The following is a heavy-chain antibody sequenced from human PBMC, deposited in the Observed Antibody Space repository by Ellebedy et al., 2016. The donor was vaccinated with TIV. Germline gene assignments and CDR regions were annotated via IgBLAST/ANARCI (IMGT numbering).Heavy chain of an antibody. J-gene: IGHJ4*02. V-gene: IGHV1-2*02. CDR3: ARGDYPIVGAVVDY. CDR1: GYTFTGYY. CDR2: INPNSGGT. Sequence: AASVKVSCKASGYTFTGYYMHWVRQAPGQGLEWMGWINPNSGGTNYAQKFQGRVTMTRDTSISTAYMELSRLRSDDTAVYYCARGDYPIVGAVVDYWGQGTLVTVSS. D-gene: IGHD1-26*01.